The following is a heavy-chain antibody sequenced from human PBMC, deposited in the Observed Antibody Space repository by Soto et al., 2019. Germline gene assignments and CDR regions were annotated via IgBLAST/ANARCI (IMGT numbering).Heavy chain of an antibody. Sequence: QVQLVQSGAEVKKPGASVKVSCKASDYTFTGYYLHWVRQAPGQGLEWMGWLNPNSGDTHYPQKFQGRVTTTRDTSISTGYMELSGLRSDDTAVYYCARESDCSASGCHLDYLGRGTLVTVSS. CDR2: LNPNSGDT. D-gene: IGHD2-15*01. CDR1: DYTFTGYY. J-gene: IGHJ4*02. CDR3: ARESDCSASGCHLDY. V-gene: IGHV1-2*02.